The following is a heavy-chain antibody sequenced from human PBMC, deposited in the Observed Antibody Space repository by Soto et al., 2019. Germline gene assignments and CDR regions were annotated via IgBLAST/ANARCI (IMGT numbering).Heavy chain of an antibody. V-gene: IGHV4-34*01. CDR1: GGSFSGYY. D-gene: IGHD2-15*01. CDR2: INHSGST. Sequence: QVQLPQWGAGLLKPSETLSLTCAVYGGSFSGYYWSWIRQPPGKGLEWIGEINHSGSTNYNPSLKSRVTISVDTSKNQFSLKLSSVTAADTAVYYCARGFFQGYCSGGSCYSDPDYWGQGTLVTVSS. CDR3: ARGFFQGYCSGGSCYSDPDY. J-gene: IGHJ4*02.